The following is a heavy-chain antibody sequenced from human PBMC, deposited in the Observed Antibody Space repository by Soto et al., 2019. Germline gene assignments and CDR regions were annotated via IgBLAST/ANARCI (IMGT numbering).Heavy chain of an antibody. CDR2: ISPYNGNT. CDR3: AREWDYYAARTYSNWFDP. J-gene: IGHJ5*02. D-gene: IGHD3-10*01. V-gene: IGHV1-18*01. Sequence: QVQLVQSGAEVKKPGASVKVSCKASGYTFTSYGITWVRQAPGQGLAWMGWISPYNGNTNYAQKLQGRVTMTTDTSTSTAYRELRSLREDDSVVYYCAREWDYYAARTYSNWFDPWGQGTLVTVSS. CDR1: GYTFTSYG.